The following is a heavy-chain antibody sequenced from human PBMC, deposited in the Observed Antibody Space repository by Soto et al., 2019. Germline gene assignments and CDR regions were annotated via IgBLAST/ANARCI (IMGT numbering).Heavy chain of an antibody. V-gene: IGHV4-30-4*01. J-gene: IGHJ4*02. Sequence: ASETLSLTCTVSGGSISSGDYYWSWIRQPPGKGLEWIGYIYYSGSTYYNPSLKSRVTISVDTSKNQFSLKLSSVTAADTAVYYCARLIRIAALALDYWGQGTLVTVSS. CDR2: IYYSGST. CDR1: GGSISSGDYY. CDR3: ARLIRIAALALDY. D-gene: IGHD6-6*01.